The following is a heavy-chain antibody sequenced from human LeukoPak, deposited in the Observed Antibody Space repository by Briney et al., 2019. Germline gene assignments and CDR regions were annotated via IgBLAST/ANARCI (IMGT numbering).Heavy chain of an antibody. D-gene: IGHD3-3*01. J-gene: IGHJ4*02. Sequence: PSETLSLTCAVSGGSISSGGYSWSWIRQPPGKGLEWIGYIYHSGSTYYNPSLKSRVTISVDRSKNQFSLKLSSVTAADTAVYYCARGRDDLFDYWGQGTLVTVSS. CDR3: ARGRDDLFDY. CDR2: IYHSGST. V-gene: IGHV4-30-2*01. CDR1: GGSISSGGYS.